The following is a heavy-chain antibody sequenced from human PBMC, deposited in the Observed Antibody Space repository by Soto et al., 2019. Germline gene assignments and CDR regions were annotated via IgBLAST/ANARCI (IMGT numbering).Heavy chain of an antibody. J-gene: IGHJ4*02. Sequence: PGGSLRLSCAAAGFTFSSHSISWVRDAPWKGLELVSTIAYSGGTTHYPDSVKGRFTISRDNSRNTVDLQMNSLRAEDTAFYYCVSWVYDKCDYWGQGSVVAVSS. V-gene: IGHV3-23*01. CDR3: VSWVYDKCDY. D-gene: IGHD2-8*01. CDR2: IAYSGGTT. CDR1: GFTFSSHS.